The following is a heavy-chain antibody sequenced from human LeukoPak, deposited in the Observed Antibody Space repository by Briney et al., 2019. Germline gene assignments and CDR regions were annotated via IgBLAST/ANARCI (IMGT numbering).Heavy chain of an antibody. Sequence: GGSLRLSCAASGFTFSSYSMNWVRQAPGKGLEWVSSISSSSSYIYYADSVKGRFIISRDNAKNSLYLQMNSLRAEDTAVYYCARPYGVYYYYGMDVWGQGTTVTVSS. J-gene: IGHJ6*02. D-gene: IGHD4-17*01. V-gene: IGHV3-21*01. CDR1: GFTFSSYS. CDR3: ARPYGVYYYYGMDV. CDR2: ISSSSSYI.